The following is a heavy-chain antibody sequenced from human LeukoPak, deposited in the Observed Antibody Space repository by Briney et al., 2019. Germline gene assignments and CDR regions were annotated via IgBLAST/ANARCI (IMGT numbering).Heavy chain of an antibody. Sequence: ASVKVSCKASGYTFTSYGISWLRQAPGQGLKWMGWISAYHGNTTYAQKLQGRVTMTTDTSTSTAYMELRSLRSDDTAVYYCARTYYYGSGFPGYWGQGTLVTVS. CDR2: ISAYHGNT. D-gene: IGHD3-10*01. CDR1: GYTFTSYG. V-gene: IGHV1-18*01. J-gene: IGHJ4*02. CDR3: ARTYYYGSGFPGY.